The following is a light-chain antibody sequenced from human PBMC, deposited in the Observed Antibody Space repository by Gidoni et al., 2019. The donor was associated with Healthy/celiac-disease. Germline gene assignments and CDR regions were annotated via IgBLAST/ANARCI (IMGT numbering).Light chain of an antibody. Sequence: ETVLTPSQATLSLSPGERATLSCRASQSVSSYLAWYQQQPGQAPRPLIYDASNRATGIPARFSGSGSGTDFTLTISSLEPEDFAVYYCQQRSNWYTFGQXTKLEIK. J-gene: IGKJ2*01. V-gene: IGKV3-11*01. CDR1: QSVSSY. CDR3: QQRSNWYT. CDR2: DAS.